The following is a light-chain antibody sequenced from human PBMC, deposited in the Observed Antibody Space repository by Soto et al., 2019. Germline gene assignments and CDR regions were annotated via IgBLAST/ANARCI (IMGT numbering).Light chain of an antibody. CDR1: SRDIGLYNL. Sequence: QSALTQPASVSGSPGQSITISCTGTSRDIGLYNLVSWHQQLPGKAPKLIIYEVNERPSGISDRFSGSKSGNTASLTISGLQDEDEADYYCCSYVGSSILMFGGGTKLTVL. CDR2: EVN. J-gene: IGLJ3*02. CDR3: CSYVGSSILM. V-gene: IGLV2-23*02.